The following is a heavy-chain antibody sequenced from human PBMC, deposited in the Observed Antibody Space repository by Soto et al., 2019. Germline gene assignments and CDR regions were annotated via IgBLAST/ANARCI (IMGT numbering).Heavy chain of an antibody. V-gene: IGHV1-69*13. D-gene: IGHD6-6*01. CDR3: AREYSSSSAFDY. CDR2: IIPIFGTA. CDR1: GGTFSSYA. Sequence: SVKVSCKASGGTFSSYAISWVRQAPGRGLEWMGGIIPIFGTANYAQKFQGRVTITADESTSTAYMELSSLRSEDTAVYYCAREYSSSSAFDYWGQGTLVTVSS. J-gene: IGHJ4*02.